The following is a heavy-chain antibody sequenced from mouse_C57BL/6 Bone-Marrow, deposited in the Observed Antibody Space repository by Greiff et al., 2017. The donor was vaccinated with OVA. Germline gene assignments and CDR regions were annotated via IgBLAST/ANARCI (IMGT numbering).Heavy chain of an antibody. CDR3: ARDLLWVRREHWYFDV. J-gene: IGHJ1*03. Sequence: EVKLMESGGGLVKPGGSLKLSCAASGFTFSSYAMSWVRQNPEKRLEWVATISDGGSYTYYPDNVKGRFTISRDNAKNNLYLQMSHLKSEDTAMYYCARDLLWVRREHWYFDVWGTGTTVTVSS. CDR1: GFTFSSYA. CDR2: ISDGGSYT. V-gene: IGHV5-4*01. D-gene: IGHD2-2*01.